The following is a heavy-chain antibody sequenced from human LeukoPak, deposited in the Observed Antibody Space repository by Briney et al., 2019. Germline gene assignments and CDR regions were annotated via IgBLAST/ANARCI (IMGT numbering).Heavy chain of an antibody. J-gene: IGHJ6*03. Sequence: SDTLSLTRTVSGGSIRRYYWSWIPRPPREGRECSGYIYYTECTDYSPSLKSRVTLSVDTSTTQFSLTVTSVTAAHTAVYFCVRGRGGLVVPGVYYQSLDVWGKGTRVSVSS. CDR1: GGSIRRYY. V-gene: IGHV4-59*07. CDR2: IYYTECT. CDR3: VRGRGGLVVPGVYYQSLDV. D-gene: IGHD2-2*01.